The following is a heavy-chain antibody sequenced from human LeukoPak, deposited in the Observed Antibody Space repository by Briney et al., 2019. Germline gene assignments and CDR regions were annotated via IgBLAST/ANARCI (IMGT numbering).Heavy chain of an antibody. Sequence: SETLSLTCTVSGGSISSETYYWSWIRQSAGKGLEWIGRIYTSGSTNYNPSLKSRVTMSVDTSKNQFSLKLSSVTAADTAVYYCARDRSSSSWYPGRAFDIWGQGTMVTVSS. D-gene: IGHD6-13*01. CDR3: ARDRSSSSWYPGRAFDI. V-gene: IGHV4-61*02. CDR2: IYTSGST. J-gene: IGHJ3*02. CDR1: GGSISSETYY.